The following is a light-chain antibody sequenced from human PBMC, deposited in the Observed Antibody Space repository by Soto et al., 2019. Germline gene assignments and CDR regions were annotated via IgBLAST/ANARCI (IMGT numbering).Light chain of an antibody. J-gene: IGLJ1*01. CDR1: SSDVGGYNY. CDR2: DVS. Sequence: QSALTQPASVSGSPGQSITISCTGTSSDVGGYNYVSWYQQHPGKAPKLMIYDVSNRPSGVSNRFSGSKSGNTASLTISGLQAEDEADYYCSSYVTRSNPSYVFGTGTKLTVL. V-gene: IGLV2-14*01. CDR3: SSYVTRSNPSYV.